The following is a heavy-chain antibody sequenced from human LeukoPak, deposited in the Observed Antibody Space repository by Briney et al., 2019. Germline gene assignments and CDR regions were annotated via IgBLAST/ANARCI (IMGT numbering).Heavy chain of an antibody. CDR1: GGSISSYH. CDR2: IYTSGST. Sequence: PSETLSLTCTVSGGSISSYHWSWIRQPAGKGLEWIGRIYTSGSTNYNPSLKSRVTMSVDTSKSQFSLKLSSVTAADTAVYYCARVNYGPPDYYYYMDVXGKGTTVTVS. J-gene: IGHJ6*03. CDR3: ARVNYGPPDYYYYMDV. V-gene: IGHV4-4*07. D-gene: IGHD4-17*01.